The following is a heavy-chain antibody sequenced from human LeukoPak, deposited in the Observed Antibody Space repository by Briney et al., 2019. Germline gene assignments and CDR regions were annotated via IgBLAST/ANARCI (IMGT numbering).Heavy chain of an antibody. CDR2: IWYDGSDS. CDR3: ARDKDTTGYYSWFDP. D-gene: IGHD3-9*01. V-gene: IGHV3-33*01. CDR1: GFTFSGHG. Sequence: GRSLRLSCAASGFTFSGHGMHWVRQAPGKGLEWVAVIWYDGSDSRSADSVKGRFTISRDNSKNTLYLQMNSLGAEDTAVYYCARDKDTTGYYSWFDPWGQGTLVTVSS. J-gene: IGHJ5*02.